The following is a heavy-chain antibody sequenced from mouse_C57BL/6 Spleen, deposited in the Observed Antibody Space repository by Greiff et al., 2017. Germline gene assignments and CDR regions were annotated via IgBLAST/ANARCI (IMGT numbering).Heavy chain of an antibody. Sequence: QVQLQQPGAELVRPGSSVKLSYWTHWVKQRPIQGLEWIGNIDPSDSETHYNQKLKGKATLTVDKSSSTAYMQLSSLTSEDSAVYDCARGYSNYGDFDGWGTGTTVTVSS. D-gene: IGHD2-5*01. CDR1: W. V-gene: IGHV1-52*01. CDR3: ARGYSNYGDFDG. CDR2: IDPSDSET. J-gene: IGHJ1*03.